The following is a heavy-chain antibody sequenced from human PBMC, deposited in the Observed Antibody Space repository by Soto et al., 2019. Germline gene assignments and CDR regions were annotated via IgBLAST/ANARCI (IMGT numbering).Heavy chain of an antibody. Sequence: EVQLVESGGGLVKPGASLRLSCAASGFSFSDYSMNWVRQAPGKGLEWVSSISGSTSYTHYADSLQGRFTVSRDNAEKSLYLQLNSLRAEDTAVYYCARDGAFCSGTGCRDYYHYMDFWGKGTTVTVSS. CDR3: ARDGAFCSGTGCRDYYHYMDF. J-gene: IGHJ6*03. D-gene: IGHD2-2*01. V-gene: IGHV3-21*01. CDR2: ISGSTSYT. CDR1: GFSFSDYS.